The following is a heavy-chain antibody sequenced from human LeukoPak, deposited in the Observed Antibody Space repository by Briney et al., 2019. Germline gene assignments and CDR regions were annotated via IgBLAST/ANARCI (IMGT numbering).Heavy chain of an antibody. CDR2: INPNSGGT. D-gene: IGHD5-18*01. Sequence: ASVKVSCKASGYXFTGYYIHWVRQAPGQGLEWMGWINPNSGGTIYAQNFQGRVTMTRDTSISTAYMELSSLRSEDTAVYYCARTGYSSPFDYWGQGTLVTASS. V-gene: IGHV1-2*02. CDR1: GYXFTGYY. CDR3: ARTGYSSPFDY. J-gene: IGHJ4*02.